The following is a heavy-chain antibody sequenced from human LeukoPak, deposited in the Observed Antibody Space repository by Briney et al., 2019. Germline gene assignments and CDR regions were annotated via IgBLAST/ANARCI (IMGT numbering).Heavy chain of an antibody. CDR2: ISGSGGST. CDR3: AKAAGYCSGGSCYPNWFDP. CDR1: GFTFSSYA. V-gene: IGHV3-23*01. D-gene: IGHD2-15*01. Sequence: GGSLRLSCAASGFTFSSYAMSWVRQAPGKGLEWVSAISGSGGSTYYADSVKGRFTISRDNSKNTLYLQMNSLRAEDTAVYYCAKAAGYCSGGSCYPNWFDPWGQGTLVTVSS. J-gene: IGHJ5*01.